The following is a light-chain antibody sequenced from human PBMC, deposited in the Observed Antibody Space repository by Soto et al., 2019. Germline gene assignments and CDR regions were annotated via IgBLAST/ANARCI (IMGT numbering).Light chain of an antibody. J-gene: IGKJ1*01. V-gene: IGKV3-20*01. CDR3: KYYGDTRT. CDR2: AAT. Sequence: ELVLTQSPGTLSLFPGERATLSCRASESVSSSFLAWYQQKPGQAPRLLMYAATSRATGTLDRFSGSGSRTDISLSISRLEAEDFAVYFCKYYGDTRTFGQGTKGEIK. CDR1: ESVSSSF.